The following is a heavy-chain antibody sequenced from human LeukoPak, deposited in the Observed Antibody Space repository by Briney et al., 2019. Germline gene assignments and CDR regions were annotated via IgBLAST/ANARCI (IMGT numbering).Heavy chain of an antibody. Sequence: SETLSLTCTVSGYSISSGYYWGWIRQPPGKGLEWIGSIYHSGSTYYNPSLKSRVTISVDTSKNQFSLKLSSVTAADTAVYYCAEVRAYYDILTGYYSNRFGPWGQGTLVTVSS. D-gene: IGHD3-9*01. CDR1: GYSISSGYY. CDR2: IYHSGST. J-gene: IGHJ5*02. CDR3: AEVRAYYDILTGYYSNRFGP. V-gene: IGHV4-38-2*02.